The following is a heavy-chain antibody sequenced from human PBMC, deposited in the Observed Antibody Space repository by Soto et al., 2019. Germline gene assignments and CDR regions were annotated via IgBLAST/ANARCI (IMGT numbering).Heavy chain of an antibody. Sequence: SETLSLTCTVSGGPINTGDYYWSWVRQPPGKGLEWIGYVYYSGTTYENPSLKSRIAMSVDTSENQFSLNLYSVTAADTAVYYCATYYDSSGPTFDNWGQGTLATVSS. D-gene: IGHD3-22*01. J-gene: IGHJ4*02. CDR3: ATYYDSSGPTFDN. V-gene: IGHV4-30-4*01. CDR1: GGPINTGDYY. CDR2: VYYSGTT.